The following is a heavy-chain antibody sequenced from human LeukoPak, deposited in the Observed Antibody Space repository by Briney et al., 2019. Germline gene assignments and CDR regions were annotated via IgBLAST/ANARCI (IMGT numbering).Heavy chain of an antibody. CDR2: IYYSGST. CDR1: GGSISSYY. Sequence: SETLSLTCTVSGGSISSYYWSWIRQPPGKGLEWIGYIYYSGSTYYNPSLKSRVTISVDTPNNQLSLKLSSVTAADTAIYYCARNGGSSWYRWFDPWGQGTLVTVSS. J-gene: IGHJ5*02. D-gene: IGHD6-13*01. V-gene: IGHV4-59*01. CDR3: ARNGGSSWYRWFDP.